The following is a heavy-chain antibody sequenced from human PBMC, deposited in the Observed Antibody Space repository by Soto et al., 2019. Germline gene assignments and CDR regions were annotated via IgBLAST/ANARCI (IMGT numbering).Heavy chain of an antibody. Sequence: EVQLVESGGGLVKPGGSLRLSCAASGFTFRNAWMSWVRQFPGKGLEWVGRIKSKSDNGTADHAAPVTGRFTISRDDSKNMLYLQMNSLNTEDTAVYYCTTPKFWSCVDCWGQGALVTVSS. D-gene: IGHD3-3*01. J-gene: IGHJ4*02. V-gene: IGHV3-15*01. CDR2: IKSKSDNGTA. CDR1: GFTFRNAW. CDR3: TTPKFWSCVDC.